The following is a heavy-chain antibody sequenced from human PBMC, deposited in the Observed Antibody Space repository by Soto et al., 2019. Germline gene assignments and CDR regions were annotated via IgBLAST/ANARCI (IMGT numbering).Heavy chain of an antibody. CDR3: ARQPYCTNGVCYQPNSGYDSYFDY. D-gene: IGHD2-8*01. Sequence: GGSLRLSCAASGFTFSSHAMSWVRQAPGKGLEWVSAISGSGGSTYYADSVKGRFTISRDNSKNTLYLQMNSLRAEDTAVYYCARQPYCTNGVCYQPNSGYDSYFDYWGQGTLVTVSS. V-gene: IGHV3-23*01. CDR2: ISGSGGST. CDR1: GFTFSSHA. J-gene: IGHJ4*02.